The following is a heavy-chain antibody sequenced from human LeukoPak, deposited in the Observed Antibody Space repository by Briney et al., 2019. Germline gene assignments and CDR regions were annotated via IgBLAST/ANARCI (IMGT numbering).Heavy chain of an antibody. D-gene: IGHD6-13*01. CDR2: IYYSGST. CDR1: GGSISSSSYY. V-gene: IGHV4-61*01. Sequence: SETLSLTCTVSGGSISSSSYYWSWIRQPPGKGLEWIGYIYYSGSTNYNPSLKSRVTISVDTSKNQFSLKLSSVTAADTAVYYCARGRSFRYKQQLVFDYWGQGTLVTVSS. CDR3: ARGRSFRYKQQLVFDY. J-gene: IGHJ4*02.